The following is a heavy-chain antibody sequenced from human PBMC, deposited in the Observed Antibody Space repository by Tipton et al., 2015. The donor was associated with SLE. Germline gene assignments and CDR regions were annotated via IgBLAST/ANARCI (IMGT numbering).Heavy chain of an antibody. D-gene: IGHD6-19*01. Sequence: TLSLTCAVSGGSISSYYWSWIRQPPGKGLEWIGYIYTSGSTNYNPSLKGRFTISRDNAKNSLYLQMNSLRAEDTAVYYCARRRIAVAGPFDYWGQGTLVTVSS. J-gene: IGHJ4*02. CDR3: ARRRIAVAGPFDY. CDR2: IYTSGST. V-gene: IGHV4-4*08. CDR1: GGSISSYY.